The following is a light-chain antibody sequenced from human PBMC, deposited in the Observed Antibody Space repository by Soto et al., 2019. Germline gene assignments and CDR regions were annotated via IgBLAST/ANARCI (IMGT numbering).Light chain of an antibody. CDR1: SSDVGTYNY. CDR2: DVS. V-gene: IGLV2-11*01. Sequence: SGCGTSSDVGTYNYVSWYQQHPGKAPKLMIYDVSKRPSGVPDRFSGSKSGNTASLTISGLQAEDEADYYCCSYAGGYTHAVFGGGTKVTVL. J-gene: IGLJ2*01. CDR3: CSYAGGYTHAV.